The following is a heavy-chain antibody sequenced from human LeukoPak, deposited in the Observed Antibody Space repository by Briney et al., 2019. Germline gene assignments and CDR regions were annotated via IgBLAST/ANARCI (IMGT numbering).Heavy chain of an antibody. Sequence: SETLSLTCAVSGGSISDYYWSWIRQPAGMGLEWIGRIYASGSTNYNPSLKSRVTMSVDTSNNQFSLNLSSVTAADTAVYYCARTSARGAQFDYWGQGTLVTVSS. D-gene: IGHD3-10*01. V-gene: IGHV4-4*07. CDR2: IYASGST. CDR3: ARTSARGAQFDY. J-gene: IGHJ4*02. CDR1: GGSISDYY.